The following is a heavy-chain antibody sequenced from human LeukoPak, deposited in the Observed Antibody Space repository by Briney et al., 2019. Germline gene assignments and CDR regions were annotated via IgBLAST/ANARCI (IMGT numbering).Heavy chain of an antibody. CDR2: IYYSGST. CDR1: GGSISSYY. V-gene: IGHV4-59*01. CDR3: AREQRLATEAYNWFDP. Sequence: SETLSLTCTVSGGSISSYYWSWIRQPPGKGLEWIGYIYYSGSTNYNPSLKSRVTISVDTSKNQFSLKLSSVTAADTAVYYCAREQRLATEAYNWFDPWGQGTLVTVSS. D-gene: IGHD6-25*01. J-gene: IGHJ5*02.